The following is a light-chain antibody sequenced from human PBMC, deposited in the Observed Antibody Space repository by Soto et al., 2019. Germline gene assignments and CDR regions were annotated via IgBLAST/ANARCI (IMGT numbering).Light chain of an antibody. J-gene: IGKJ1*01. CDR1: QAISNY. V-gene: IGKV1-33*01. CDR3: QQYDNLP. Sequence: DIQMTQSPSSLSASVGDRVTITCQASQAISNYLNWYQQKPGKAPKLLIYDASNLETGVPSRFSGSGSGPDFTFTISSLQPEDIATYYCQQYDNLPFGQGTKVEIK. CDR2: DAS.